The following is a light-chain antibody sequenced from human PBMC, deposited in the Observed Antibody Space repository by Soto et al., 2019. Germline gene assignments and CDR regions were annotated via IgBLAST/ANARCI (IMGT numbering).Light chain of an antibody. CDR2: DVS. J-gene: IGLJ2*01. Sequence: QSALTQPASVSGSPGQSITISCSVTSSDVGGYNYVSWYQQHPGKAPKLMIYDVSNRPSGVSNRFSGSKSGNTASLTISGLQAEDEADYYCSSYTSSSTQVFGGGTKLNVL. CDR3: SSYTSSSTQV. CDR1: SSDVGGYNY. V-gene: IGLV2-14*01.